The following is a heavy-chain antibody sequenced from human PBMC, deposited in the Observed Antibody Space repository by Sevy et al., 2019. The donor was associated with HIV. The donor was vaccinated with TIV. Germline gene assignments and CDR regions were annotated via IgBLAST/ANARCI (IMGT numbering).Heavy chain of an antibody. CDR1: GYTFSTYG. V-gene: IGHV1-18*01. Sequence: ASVKVSCKASGYTFSTYGISWVRQAPGQGLEWMGWIGAYNGDRKYAQKFQDRITMTTDASTSTAYMELRSLRSDDTAVYFCARFASVRGESNWFDPWGQWTLVTVSS. CDR3: ARFASVRGESNWFDP. CDR2: IGAYNGDR. J-gene: IGHJ5*02. D-gene: IGHD3-10*01.